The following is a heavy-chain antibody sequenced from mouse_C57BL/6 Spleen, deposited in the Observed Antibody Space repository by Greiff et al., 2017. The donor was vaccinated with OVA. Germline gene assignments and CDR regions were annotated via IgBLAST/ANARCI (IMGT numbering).Heavy chain of an antibody. V-gene: IGHV1-69*01. CDR1: GYTFTSYW. Sequence: VQLQQSGAELVMPGASVKLSCKASGYTFTSYWMHWVKQRPGQGLEWIGEIDPSDSYTNYNQKFKGKSTLTVDKSSSTAYMQLSSLTSEDSAVYYCARGRGFDYWGQGTTLTVSS. CDR3: ARGRGFDY. J-gene: IGHJ2*01. CDR2: IDPSDSYT.